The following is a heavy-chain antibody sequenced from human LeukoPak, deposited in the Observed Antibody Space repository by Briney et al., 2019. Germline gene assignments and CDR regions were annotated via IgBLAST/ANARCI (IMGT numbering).Heavy chain of an antibody. CDR3: ARGWQQGPRYFDL. CDR2: ISYTGST. D-gene: IGHD4-23*01. V-gene: IGHV4-61*01. J-gene: IGHJ2*01. Sequence: KPSETLPLTCTVSGVSVSTRHYYWSWVRQPPGEGLECIGYISYTGSTNYNPSLKSRVTISLDTSKNQFSLKLNSVTAADTAVYYCARGWQQGPRYFDLWGRGTLVTVSS. CDR1: GVSVSTRHYY.